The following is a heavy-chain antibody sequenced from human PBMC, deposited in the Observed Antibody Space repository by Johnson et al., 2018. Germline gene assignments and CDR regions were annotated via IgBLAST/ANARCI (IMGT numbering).Heavy chain of an antibody. CDR1: GGSIRSTTHY. CDR2: IYFVGGT. V-gene: IGHV4-39*07. D-gene: IGHD3-9*01. Sequence: QVQLQESGPGLVKPSDTLSLTCTVSGGSIRSTTHYWGWIRQAPGQGPEWVGSIYFVGGTYYNPSLNSRAPISIDSSHNQFSLLRNSVTAADTAVYSCARADLLTAGVFDMWGQGKMVTVSS. CDR3: ARADLLTAGVFDM. J-gene: IGHJ3*02.